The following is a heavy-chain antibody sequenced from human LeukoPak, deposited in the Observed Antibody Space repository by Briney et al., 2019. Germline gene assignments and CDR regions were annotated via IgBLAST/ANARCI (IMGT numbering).Heavy chain of an antibody. D-gene: IGHD2-21*02. CDR2: INPNSGAT. Sequence: ASVKVSCKASGYAFTDYYMYWVRQAPGQGLEWMGLINPNSGATNYAQKFQGRVTMSRDTSISTAYMELSSLISDDTAVYYCARGHAVTASFDFWGRGALVTVSS. CDR1: GYAFTDYY. V-gene: IGHV1-2*02. CDR3: ARGHAVTASFDF. J-gene: IGHJ4*02.